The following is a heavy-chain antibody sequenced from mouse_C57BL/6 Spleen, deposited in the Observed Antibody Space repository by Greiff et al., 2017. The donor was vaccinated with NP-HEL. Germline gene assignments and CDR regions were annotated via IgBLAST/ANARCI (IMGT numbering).Heavy chain of an antibody. D-gene: IGHD1-1*01. CDR1: GFTFSSYG. J-gene: IGHJ2*01. Sequence: EVHLVESGGDLVKPGGSLKLSCAASGFTFSSYGMSWVRQTPEKRLEWVATISSGGSYTYYPDSVKGRFTITRDNAKNTLYLQMSSLKSEDTAMYYCASYSSEGGFDYWGQGTTLTVSS. V-gene: IGHV5-6*01. CDR2: ISSGGSYT. CDR3: ASYSSEGGFDY.